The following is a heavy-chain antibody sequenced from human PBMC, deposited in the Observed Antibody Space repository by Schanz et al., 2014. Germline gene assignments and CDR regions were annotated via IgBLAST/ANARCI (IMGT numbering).Heavy chain of an antibody. V-gene: IGHV3-48*01. Sequence: EVQLLESGGGLVQPGRSLRLSCAASGFTLSNSDMHWVRQVPGKGLEWLSYIATSSSTRHYADSVKGRVTISRDNAKNSVSLQMRRLRVEDTAVYYCASGVHVSSLQKGLQFWGRGTLVIVSS. D-gene: IGHD3-10*01. CDR3: ASGVHVSSLQKGLQF. J-gene: IGHJ1*01. CDR1: GFTLSNSD. CDR2: IATSSSTR.